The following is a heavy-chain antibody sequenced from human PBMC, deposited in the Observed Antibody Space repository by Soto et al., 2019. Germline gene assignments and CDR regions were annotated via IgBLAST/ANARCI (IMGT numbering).Heavy chain of an antibody. V-gene: IGHV1-8*01. D-gene: IGHD3-22*01. CDR1: GYTFTSYD. Sequence: ASVKVSCKASGYTFTSYDINWLRQATGQGLEWMGWMNPNSGNTGYAQKFQGRVTITRDTSASTAYMELSSLRSEDTAVYYCARGDGYYYFDYWGQGTLVTVSS. CDR3: ARGDGYYYFDY. CDR2: MNPNSGNT. J-gene: IGHJ4*02.